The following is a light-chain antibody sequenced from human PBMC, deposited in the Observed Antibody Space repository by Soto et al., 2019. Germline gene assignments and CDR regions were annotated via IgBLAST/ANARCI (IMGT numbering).Light chain of an antibody. Sequence: EIVLTQSPGTLSVSPGERVTLSCRASQSISSSYLAWYQQRPGQAPRLLIFGASYRATGIPDRFSGSGSGTDFTLTISRLEPEDFAVYYCQQYYSSPPEFTFGPGTKVDSK. J-gene: IGKJ3*01. CDR3: QQYYSSPPEFT. CDR2: GAS. CDR1: QSISSSY. V-gene: IGKV3-20*01.